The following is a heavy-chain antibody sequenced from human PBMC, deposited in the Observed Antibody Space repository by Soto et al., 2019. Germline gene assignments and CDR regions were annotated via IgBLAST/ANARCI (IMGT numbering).Heavy chain of an antibody. CDR2: INPSGGSP. D-gene: IGHD3-22*01. CDR3: AIGQSTYYYDSSAYRDFYYFDF. J-gene: IGHJ4*02. Sequence: QVQLVQSGAEVKKTGASVKVSCKASGYTFTSYYMHWVRQAPGQGLEWMGIINPSGGSPSYAQKFQGSITMTRDTSPSPDYMERSSLRSDDTAVHYCAIGQSTYYYDSSAYRDFYYFDFWGQGTLVTVSS. CDR1: GYTFTSYY. V-gene: IGHV1-46*01.